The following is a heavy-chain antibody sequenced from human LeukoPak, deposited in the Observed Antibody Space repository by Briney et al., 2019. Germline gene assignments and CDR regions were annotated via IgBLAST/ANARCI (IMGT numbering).Heavy chain of an antibody. D-gene: IGHD6-13*01. V-gene: IGHV4-4*07. Sequence: SETLSLTCTVSGGSISSYYWSWIRQPAGKGLEWIGRIYTSGSTNYNPSLKSRVTMSVDTSKNQFSLKLSSVTAADTAVYYCARDPRGWRQLVRGAFDIWGQGTMVTVSS. CDR3: ARDPRGWRQLVRGAFDI. J-gene: IGHJ3*02. CDR2: IYTSGST. CDR1: GGSISSYY.